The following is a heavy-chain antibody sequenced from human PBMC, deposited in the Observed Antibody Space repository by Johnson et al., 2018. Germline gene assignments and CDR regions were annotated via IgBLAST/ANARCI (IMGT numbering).Heavy chain of an antibody. J-gene: IGHJ3*02. CDR1: GGSFSGYY. CDR2: INHSGST. CDR3: ARDTLLDDSSSWYLFAFDI. V-gene: IGHV4-34*01. Sequence: QVQLQQWGAGLLKPSETLSLTCAVYGGSFSGYYWSWIRQPPGKGLEWIGEINHSGSTNYNPSLKSPVTISVETSKNQFSLKLSSVTAADTAVYYCARDTLLDDSSSWYLFAFDIWGQGTMVTVSS. D-gene: IGHD6-13*01.